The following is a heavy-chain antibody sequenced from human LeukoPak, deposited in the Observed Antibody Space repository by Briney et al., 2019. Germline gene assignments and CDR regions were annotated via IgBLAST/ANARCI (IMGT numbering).Heavy chain of an antibody. Sequence: GGSLRLSCAASGFTFSSYGMHWVRQAPGKGLEWVAVISYDGSNKYYADSVKGRFTISRDNSKSTLYLQMNSLRAEDTAVYYCASSGWSYFDYWGQGTLVTVSS. J-gene: IGHJ4*02. V-gene: IGHV3-30*03. CDR2: ISYDGSNK. CDR3: ASSGWSYFDY. CDR1: GFTFSSYG. D-gene: IGHD6-19*01.